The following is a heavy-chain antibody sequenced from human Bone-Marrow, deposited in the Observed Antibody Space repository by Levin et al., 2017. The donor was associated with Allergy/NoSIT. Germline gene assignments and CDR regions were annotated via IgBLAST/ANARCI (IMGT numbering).Heavy chain of an antibody. D-gene: IGHD6-19*01. CDR3: AKNRQWLAPKNFDY. CDR1: GFTFSSYA. V-gene: IGHV3-23*01. J-gene: IGHJ4*02. Sequence: GASVKVSCAASGFTFSSYAMTWVRQAPGKGLEWISGLSGRGETTYYADSVKGRFTISRDYSKNTLYLQMNSLRAEDTAIYYCAKNRQWLAPKNFDYWGQGTLVTVSS. CDR2: LSGRGETT.